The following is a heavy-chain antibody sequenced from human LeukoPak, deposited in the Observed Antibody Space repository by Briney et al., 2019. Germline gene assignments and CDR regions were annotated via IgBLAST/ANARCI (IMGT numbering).Heavy chain of an antibody. J-gene: IGHJ5*02. CDR3: ARDYEGDL. Sequence: GSLRLSCAAAGFPFSTYIMNWVRQAPGKGLEWVSSISGSSGYIYYADSVKGRFTISRNNAMNSLYLQMDSLRGDDTAVYYCARDYEGDLWGQGTLVTVSS. V-gene: IGHV3-21*01. CDR1: GFPFSTYI. CDR2: ISGSSGYI. D-gene: IGHD3-22*01.